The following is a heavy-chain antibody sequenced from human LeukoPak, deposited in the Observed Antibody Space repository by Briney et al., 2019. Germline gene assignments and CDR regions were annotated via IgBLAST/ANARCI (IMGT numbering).Heavy chain of an antibody. CDR3: ARDRISYGSGYYIDY. CDR2: IRGRSDTT. J-gene: IGHJ4*02. V-gene: IGHV3-48*01. CDR1: GFTVSSNY. Sequence: PGGSLRLSCAASGFTVSSNYMNWLRQAPGKGLEWIAFIRGRSDTTYYADSVKGRFTISRDNAKNTLYLQMNSLRAEDTAVYYCARDRISYGSGYYIDYWGQGTLVTVSS. D-gene: IGHD3-10*01.